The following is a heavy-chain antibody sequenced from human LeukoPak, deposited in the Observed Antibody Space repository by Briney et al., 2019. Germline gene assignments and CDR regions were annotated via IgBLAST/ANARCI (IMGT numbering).Heavy chain of an antibody. CDR3: SRGYCSGDSCYHSYPWFDY. D-gene: IGHD2-15*01. Sequence: SETLSLTCTVSGGSISSYYCSWIRQPPGKGLEWIGYIYYSGSTNYNPSLKSRVTISVDTSKNQFSLKLSSVTAADTAVYYCSRGYCSGDSCYHSYPWFDYWGQGTLVTVSS. J-gene: IGHJ4*02. V-gene: IGHV4-59*12. CDR1: GGSISSYY. CDR2: IYYSGST.